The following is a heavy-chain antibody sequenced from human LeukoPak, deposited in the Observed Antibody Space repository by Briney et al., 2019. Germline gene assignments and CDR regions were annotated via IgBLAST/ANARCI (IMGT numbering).Heavy chain of an antibody. CDR2: MNPNNGDS. Sequence: GASVKVSCKASRYTFTNYHINWVQQATGQGLEWMGWMNPNNGDSGYAQKFQGRVTITRDTSISTSYMELRSLRSDDTAVYFCARTTSFTASGYDYWGQGTLVTVSS. CDR1: RYTFTNYH. D-gene: IGHD6-25*01. CDR3: ARTTSFTASGYDY. J-gene: IGHJ4*02. V-gene: IGHV1-8*03.